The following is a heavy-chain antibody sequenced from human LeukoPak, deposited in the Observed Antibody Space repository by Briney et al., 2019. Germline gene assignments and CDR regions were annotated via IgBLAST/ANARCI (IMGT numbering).Heavy chain of an antibody. CDR1: AYSISSGYY. D-gene: IGHD3-22*01. CDR3: ARVGSSGYWHYFDY. J-gene: IGHJ4*02. V-gene: IGHV4-38-2*02. CDR2: IYHSGST. Sequence: PSETLSLTCIVSAYSISSGYYWGWIRQPPGKGLEWIGSIYHSGSTSYNPSHKSRVTISVDTSKNQISLNLTSVTAADTAIYYCARVGSSGYWHYFDYWGRGALVTVSS.